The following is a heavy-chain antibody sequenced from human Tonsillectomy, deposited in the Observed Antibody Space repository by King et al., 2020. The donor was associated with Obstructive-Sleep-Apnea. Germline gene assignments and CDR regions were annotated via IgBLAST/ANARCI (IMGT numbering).Heavy chain of an antibody. J-gene: IGHJ6*02. CDR1: GYSFNSYW. Sequence: VQLVESVTEVKKPGESLTISCKDSGYSFNSYWIGWVRQMPGKGLEWMGIIFPADSDTRYNPAFQGPVTISADKSLSTAYLQWSSLKASDTAMYYCARQQSYYYGMDVWGQGTTVTVSS. V-gene: IGHV5-51*01. CDR3: ARQQSYYYGMDV. CDR2: IFPADSDT. D-gene: IGHD6-19*01.